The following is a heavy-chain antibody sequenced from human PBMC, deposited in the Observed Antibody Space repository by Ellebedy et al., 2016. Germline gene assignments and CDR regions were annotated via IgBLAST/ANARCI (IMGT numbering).Heavy chain of an antibody. J-gene: IGHJ4*02. CDR1: GFTFSTSS. CDR3: AVPYGGYRDGVDY. V-gene: IGHV3-21*01. D-gene: IGHD5-12*01. Sequence: GGSLRLSXADSGFTFSTSSLNWVRQAPGKGLEWVSSISDSGATIYYADSLKGRFTISRDNAKNSVYLQMNSLRVEDTAVYYCAVPYGGYRDGVDYWGQGTLVTVSS. CDR2: ISDSGATI.